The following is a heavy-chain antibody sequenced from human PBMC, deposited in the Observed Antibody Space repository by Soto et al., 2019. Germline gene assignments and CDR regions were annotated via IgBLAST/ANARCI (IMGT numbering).Heavy chain of an antibody. V-gene: IGHV1-46*01. CDR2: INPSDDTT. CDR1: GYIFTSYY. CDR3: ARAVGWQLDGLDI. Sequence: QILLLQSGAEVKNPGASVKVSCKASGYIFTSYYIHWVRQAPGQGLEWMGVINPSDDTTSYAPNFQGRVTMTRDTSTSTGYMELSSLRSEDTAVYYCARAVGWQLDGLDIWGQGTTVTVSS. J-gene: IGHJ3*02. D-gene: IGHD6-13*01.